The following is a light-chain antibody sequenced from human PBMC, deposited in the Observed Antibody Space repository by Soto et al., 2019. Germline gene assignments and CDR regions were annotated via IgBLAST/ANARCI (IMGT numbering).Light chain of an antibody. V-gene: IGKV1-5*03. Sequence: DIQMTQSPSTLSGSVGARLTITFRASQTISSWLAWYQQKPGKAPKLLIYKASTLKSGVTSRFSGSGSGTEFTLTISSLQPDDFATYYCQHYNSYSEAVGQGTKVEIK. CDR3: QHYNSYSEA. J-gene: IGKJ1*01. CDR1: QTISSW. CDR2: KAS.